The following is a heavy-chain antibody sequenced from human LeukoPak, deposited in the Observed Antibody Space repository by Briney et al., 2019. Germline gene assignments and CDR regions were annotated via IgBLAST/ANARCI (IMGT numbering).Heavy chain of an antibody. CDR3: ARDPRAGSGDDY. D-gene: IGHD3-10*01. CDR2: INPLGGST. J-gene: IGHJ4*02. Sequence: GASAKVSCKASGGTFSSYATSCVRQAPGQGLGWMGIINPLGGSTSYAQKFQGRVTMTRDTSTSTVYMELSSLRSEDTAVYYCARDPRAGSGDDYWGQGTLVTVSS. V-gene: IGHV1-46*03. CDR1: GGTFSSYA.